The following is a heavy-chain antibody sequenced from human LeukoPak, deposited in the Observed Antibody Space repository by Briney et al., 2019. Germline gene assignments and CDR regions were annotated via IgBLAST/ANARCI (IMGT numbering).Heavy chain of an antibody. J-gene: IGHJ4*02. V-gene: IGHV1-2*02. D-gene: IGHD4-17*01. CDR2: INPNSGGT. CDR3: AREGDYGDYGVFDY. CDR1: GYTFTGYY. Sequence: ASVKVSCKASGYTFTGYYMHWVRQAPGQGLEWMGWINPNSGGTNYAQKFQGRVTMTRDTSISAAYMELSRLRSDDTAVYYCAREGDYGDYGVFDYWGQGTLVTVSS.